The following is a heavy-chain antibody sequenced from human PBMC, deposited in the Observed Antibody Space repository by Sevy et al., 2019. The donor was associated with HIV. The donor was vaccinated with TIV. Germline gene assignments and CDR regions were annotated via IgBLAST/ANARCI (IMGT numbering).Heavy chain of an antibody. CDR3: ARGQRLAPPWGFDL. CDR2: IGTVGDT. V-gene: IGHV3-13*01. D-gene: IGHD6-25*01. J-gene: IGHJ2*01. Sequence: GGSLRLSCAASGFTFSSHDMHWVRQATGKGLEWISSIGTVGDTYYIGSVKGRFTISREDAKKSFYLQMNSLRDDDTAVYYYARGQRLAPPWGFDLWGRGTLVTVSS. CDR1: GFTFSSHD.